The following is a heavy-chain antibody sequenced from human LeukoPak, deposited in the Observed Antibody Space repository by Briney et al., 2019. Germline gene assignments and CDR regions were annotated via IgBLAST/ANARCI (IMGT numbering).Heavy chain of an antibody. D-gene: IGHD3-3*01. CDR2: IYYSGST. CDR3: ARGPRDFWSGYPY. V-gene: IGHV4-59*01. J-gene: IGHJ4*02. Sequence: PSETLSLTCTVSGGSISSYYWSWIRQPPGKGLEWIGYIYYSGSTNYNPSLKSRVTISVDTSKNQFSLKLSSVTAADTAVYYCARGPRDFWSGYPYWGQGTLVTVSS. CDR1: GGSISSYY.